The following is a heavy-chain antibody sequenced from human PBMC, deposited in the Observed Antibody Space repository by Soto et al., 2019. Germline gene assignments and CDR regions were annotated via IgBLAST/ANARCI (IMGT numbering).Heavy chain of an antibody. CDR2: LYYGGST. V-gene: IGHV4-59*01. J-gene: IGHJ4*02. CDR1: GGSISTFY. Sequence: PSETLSLTCTVSGGSISTFYWSWIRQPPGKGLEWIGFLYYGGSTSYNPSLKSRVTISVDTSKNQFSLKLNSVTAADTAVYYCARDYDSSGWRTNGFDYWGQGTLVTVSS. D-gene: IGHD3-22*01. CDR3: ARDYDSSGWRTNGFDY.